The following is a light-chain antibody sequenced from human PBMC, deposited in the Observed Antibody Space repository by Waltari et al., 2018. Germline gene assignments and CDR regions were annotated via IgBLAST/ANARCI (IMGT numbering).Light chain of an antibody. CDR1: QSLSSY. Sequence: DIQMTQSPSSLSASVGDRVTITCRASQSLSSYLNWYQQKPGKAPKPLIYAASSLQSGVPSRFSGSGSGTDFTLTISSLQPEDFATYYCQQSYSTPPTFGQGTKLEIK. J-gene: IGKJ2*01. CDR2: AAS. CDR3: QQSYSTPPT. V-gene: IGKV1-39*01.